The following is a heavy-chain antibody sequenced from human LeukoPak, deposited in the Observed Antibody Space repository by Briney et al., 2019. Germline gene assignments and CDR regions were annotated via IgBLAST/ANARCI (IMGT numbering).Heavy chain of an antibody. CDR2: IKQDGSEK. J-gene: IGHJ4*02. CDR1: GVTFSGYW. Sequence: GGSLRLSCAASGVTFSGYWMTWVRQAPGKGLELVANIKQDGSEKYYVDSVRGRFTISRDNTENSLYLQMNSLRAEDTAVYYCARMSSSSWYVCDYWGQGTLVTVSS. CDR3: ARMSSSSWYVCDY. V-gene: IGHV3-7*01. D-gene: IGHD6-13*01.